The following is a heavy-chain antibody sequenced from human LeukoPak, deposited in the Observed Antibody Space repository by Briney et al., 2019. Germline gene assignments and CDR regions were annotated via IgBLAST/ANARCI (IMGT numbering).Heavy chain of an antibody. Sequence: GGSLRLSCVASGFTFGHNAMAWVRQAPGKGLEWVARLVYDARSDYANSVKGRFSISRDDSKNTLFLDMSNLRVEDTALYYCARDLSAAFDFWGQGVLVTVSS. CDR1: GFTFGHNA. CDR3: ARDLSAAFDF. CDR2: LVYDARS. D-gene: IGHD6-19*01. V-gene: IGHV3-33*08. J-gene: IGHJ4*02.